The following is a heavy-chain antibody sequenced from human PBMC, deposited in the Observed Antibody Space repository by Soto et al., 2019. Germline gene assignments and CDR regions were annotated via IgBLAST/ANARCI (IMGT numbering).Heavy chain of an antibody. CDR1: GFTFSSYA. Sequence: EVQLLESGGGLVQPGGSLRLSCAASGFTFSSYAMSWVRQAPGKGLEWVSAISGGGGSTYYADSVKGRFTISRDNSKNTLYLQMNSLRAEDTAVYYCAKDHPSVIAVAGAGFDPWGQGTLVTVSS. CDR3: AKDHPSVIAVAGAGFDP. CDR2: ISGGGGST. V-gene: IGHV3-23*01. J-gene: IGHJ5*02. D-gene: IGHD6-19*01.